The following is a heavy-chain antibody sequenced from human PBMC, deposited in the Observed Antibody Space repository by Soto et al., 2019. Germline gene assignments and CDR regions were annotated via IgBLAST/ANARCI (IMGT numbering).Heavy chain of an antibody. CDR3: TPESMTTVAARIPR. Sequence: EVQLVESGGGLVEPGGSLRLSCAASGFTFSNAWMNWVRQAPGKGPEWVGRIKARTDGGTTDYAAPVKDRFIISRDDSKNTLYLQMNSLKTEDTAVYYCTPESMTTVAARIPRWGQGTLVSVSS. CDR2: IKARTDGGTT. D-gene: IGHD4-4*01. CDR1: GFTFSNAW. V-gene: IGHV3-15*07. J-gene: IGHJ1*01.